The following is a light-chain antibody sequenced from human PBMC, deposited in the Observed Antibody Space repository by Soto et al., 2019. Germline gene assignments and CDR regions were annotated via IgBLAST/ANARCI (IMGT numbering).Light chain of an antibody. J-gene: IGKJ4*02. CDR3: QQRSQWPLT. Sequence: EIVLTQSPATLSLSPGERATLSCRASQSVGTSLEWLQQKPGQAPSLLIFDTFNRATGIPARFSGSGSGTDFTLSISNLEPDDFAVYYCQQRSQWPLTFGGGTKVEIK. CDR2: DTF. CDR1: QSVGTS. V-gene: IGKV3-11*01.